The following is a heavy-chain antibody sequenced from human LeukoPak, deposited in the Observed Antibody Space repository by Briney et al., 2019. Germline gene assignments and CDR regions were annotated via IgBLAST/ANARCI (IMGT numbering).Heavy chain of an antibody. Sequence: GGSLRLSCAASGFTFSNAWMNWVRQAPGKGLEWVANIKQDGSEKYYVDSVKGRFTISRDNAKNSLYLQMNSLRAEDTAVYYCARDKWFGRYYFDYWGQGTLVTVSS. CDR2: IKQDGSEK. J-gene: IGHJ4*02. CDR1: GFTFSNAW. CDR3: ARDKWFGRYYFDY. V-gene: IGHV3-7*01. D-gene: IGHD3-10*01.